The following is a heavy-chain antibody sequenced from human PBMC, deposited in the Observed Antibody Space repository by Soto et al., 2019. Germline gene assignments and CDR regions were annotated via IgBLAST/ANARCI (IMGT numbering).Heavy chain of an antibody. CDR3: ARQRYYYDSSGYLNGMDV. D-gene: IGHD3-22*01. Sequence: EVQLVESGGGLVKPGGSLRLSCAASGFTLRGYSMTWVRQASGKGLEWVSFISSNSNRIFYGDSVKGRFTISRDDAKNALYLDMNSLRAEDTAVYHCARQRYYYDSSGYLNGMDVWGQGTTVTVSS. CDR2: ISSNSNRI. J-gene: IGHJ6*02. V-gene: IGHV3-21*01. CDR1: GFTLRGYS.